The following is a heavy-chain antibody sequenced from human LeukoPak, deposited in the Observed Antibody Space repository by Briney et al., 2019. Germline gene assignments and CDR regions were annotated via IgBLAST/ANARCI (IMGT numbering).Heavy chain of an antibody. CDR1: GFTFDDYA. J-gene: IGHJ4*02. V-gene: IGHV3-9*01. Sequence: GRSLRLSCAASGFTFDDYAMHWVRQAPGKGLEWVSGISWNSGSIGYADSVKGRFTISSDNAKNSLYLQMNSLRAEDTALYYCARSLMPTSSGWYYFDYWGQGTLVTVSS. D-gene: IGHD6-19*01. CDR2: ISWNSGSI. CDR3: ARSLMPTSSGWYYFDY.